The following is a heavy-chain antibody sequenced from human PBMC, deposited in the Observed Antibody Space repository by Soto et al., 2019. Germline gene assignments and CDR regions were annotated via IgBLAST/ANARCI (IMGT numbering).Heavy chain of an antibody. CDR1: GVTFSRYA. V-gene: IGHV1-69*13. Sequence: GASVKVSCKASGVTFSRYAISWVRQAPGQGLEWMGGIIPLFGKADYAQKFQGRVTITADESTNTAYMELSSLRSEDTAVYYCARDGTLYDSSGYYYLYWGQGTLVTVSS. CDR3: ARDGTLYDSSGYYYLY. J-gene: IGHJ4*02. CDR2: IIPLFGKA. D-gene: IGHD3-22*01.